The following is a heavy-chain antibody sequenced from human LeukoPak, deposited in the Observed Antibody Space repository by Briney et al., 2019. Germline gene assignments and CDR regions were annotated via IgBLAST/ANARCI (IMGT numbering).Heavy chain of an antibody. D-gene: IGHD3-3*01. CDR1: GFTFDDYA. J-gene: IGHJ4*02. Sequence: GGSLRLSCAASGFTFDDYAMHWVRQAPGKGLEWVSGISWNSGSIGYADSVKGRFTISRDNAKNSLYLQMISLRAEDTALYYCAKGSNFDYWGQGTLVTVSS. CDR2: ISWNSGSI. V-gene: IGHV3-9*01. CDR3: AKGSNFDY.